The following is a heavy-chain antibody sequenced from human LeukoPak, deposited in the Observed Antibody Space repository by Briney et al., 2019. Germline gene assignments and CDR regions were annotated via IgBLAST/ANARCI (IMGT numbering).Heavy chain of an antibody. J-gene: IGHJ4*02. CDR3: AREGIAAAGTFDY. D-gene: IGHD6-13*01. Sequence: ASVKVSCTASGYTFTGYYMHWVRQAPGQGLEWMGWINPNSGGTNYAQKFQGRVTMTRDTSISTAYMELSRLRSDDTAVYYCAREGIAAAGTFDYWGQGTLVTVSS. CDR1: GYTFTGYY. V-gene: IGHV1-2*02. CDR2: INPNSGGT.